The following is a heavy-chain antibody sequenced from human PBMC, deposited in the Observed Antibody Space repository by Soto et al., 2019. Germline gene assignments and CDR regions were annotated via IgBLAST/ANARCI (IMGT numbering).Heavy chain of an antibody. J-gene: IGHJ4*02. Sequence: GGSLRLSCAASGFTFSDHYMDWVRQAPGKGLEWVGRIRKKANSYTTEYAASVKGRFTISRDDSKNSMYLQMNSLRTEDTAVYFCARISTTSYFDFWGQGTLVTVSS. CDR3: ARISTTSYFDF. CDR2: IRKKANSYTT. D-gene: IGHD4-17*01. CDR1: GFTFSDHY. V-gene: IGHV3-72*01.